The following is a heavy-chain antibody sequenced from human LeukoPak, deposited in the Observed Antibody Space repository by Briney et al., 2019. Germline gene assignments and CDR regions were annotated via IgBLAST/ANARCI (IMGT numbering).Heavy chain of an antibody. D-gene: IGHD6-13*01. CDR1: GFTFSSYE. Sequence: GGSLRLSCAASGFTFSSYEMNWVRQAPGKGLEWVSYISSSGSTIYYADSVKGRFTISRDNAKNSLYLQMNSLRAEDTAVYYCARDSSSWYFLRDFDYWGQGTLVTVSS. V-gene: IGHV3-48*03. CDR2: ISSSGSTI. J-gene: IGHJ4*02. CDR3: ARDSSSWYFLRDFDY.